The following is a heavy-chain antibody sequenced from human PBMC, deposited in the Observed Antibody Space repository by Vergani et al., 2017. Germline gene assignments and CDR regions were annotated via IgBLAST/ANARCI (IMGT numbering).Heavy chain of an antibody. V-gene: IGHV3-13*01. D-gene: IGHD6-6*01. J-gene: IGHJ4*02. CDR2: IGTAGDT. CDR3: ARRDSSSPALDY. CDR1: GFTFSTYD. Sequence: EVQLLESGGGLVQPGGSLRPSCAASGFTFSTYDMHWVRQATGKGLEWVSAIGTAGDTYYPGSVKGRFTISRENAKNSLYLQMNGLRAGDTAVYYCARRDSSSPALDYWGQGTPVTVSS.